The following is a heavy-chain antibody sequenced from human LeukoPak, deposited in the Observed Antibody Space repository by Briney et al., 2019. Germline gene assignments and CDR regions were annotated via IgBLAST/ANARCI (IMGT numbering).Heavy chain of an antibody. Sequence: SDTLSLTCAVSGYSISSGNWWGWIRPSPGKGLEWMGYIFHDGRSHYNSSLQSRVTMSLDTSRNQFSLELKSVTAADTAVYYCARKVDGQRYGFSTWGQGTLVTVSS. CDR1: GYSISSGNW. V-gene: IGHV4-28*01. CDR3: ARKVDGQRYGFST. CDR2: IFHDGRS. J-gene: IGHJ5*02. D-gene: IGHD6-19*01.